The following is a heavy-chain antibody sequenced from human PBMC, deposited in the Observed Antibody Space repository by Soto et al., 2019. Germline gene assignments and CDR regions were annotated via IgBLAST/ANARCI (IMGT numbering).Heavy chain of an antibody. J-gene: IGHJ4*02. Sequence: SETLSLTCTVSGGSISSYYWSWIRQPPGKGLEWIGYIYYSGSTNYNPSLKSRVTISVDTSKNQISLKLSSVTAADTAVYYCARSVYYYGSGSYLFDYWGQGTLVTVSS. V-gene: IGHV4-59*01. CDR2: IYYSGST. CDR3: ARSVYYYGSGSYLFDY. CDR1: GGSISSYY. D-gene: IGHD3-10*01.